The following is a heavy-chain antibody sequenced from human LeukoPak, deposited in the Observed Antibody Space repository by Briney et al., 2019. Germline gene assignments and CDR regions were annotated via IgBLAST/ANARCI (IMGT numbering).Heavy chain of an antibody. CDR2: ISYDGSNK. V-gene: IGHV3-30*18. CDR3: AKTDYYDSSGYFH. D-gene: IGHD3-22*01. Sequence: PGGSLRLSCAASGFTFSRYGMHWVRQAPGKGLEWVAVISYDGSNKYYADSVKGRFTISRDNSKNTLYLQMNSLRAEDTAVYYCAKTDYYDSSGYFHWGQGTLVIVSS. J-gene: IGHJ1*01. CDR1: GFTFSRYG.